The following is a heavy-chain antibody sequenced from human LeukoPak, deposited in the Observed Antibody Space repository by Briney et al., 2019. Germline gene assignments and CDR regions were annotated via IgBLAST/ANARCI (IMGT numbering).Heavy chain of an antibody. D-gene: IGHD1-7*01. CDR1: GGSISSYY. V-gene: IGHV4-59*01. J-gene: IGHJ4*02. CDR2: IYYSGST. CDR3: ARGFSQWVGTTKAPVPFDY. Sequence: SETLSLTCTVSGGSISSYYWSWIRQPPGKGLEWIGYIYYSGSTNYNPSLKSRVTISVDTSKNQFSLKLSSVTAADTAVYYCARGFSQWVGTTKAPVPFDYWGQGTLVTVSS.